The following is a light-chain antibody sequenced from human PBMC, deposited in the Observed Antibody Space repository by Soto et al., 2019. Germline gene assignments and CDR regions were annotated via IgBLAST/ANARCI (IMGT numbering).Light chain of an antibody. Sequence: EIVMTQSPATLSVSPGDTATLSCRASQSVSSNLAWYQQKPGQAPRLLIYGASIRATGVPARFSGSGSGTEFTLTISSLQSEDFADYYCQLYNNWPPWTFGQGTKVEIQ. CDR2: GAS. CDR3: QLYNNWPPWT. CDR1: QSVSSN. J-gene: IGKJ1*01. V-gene: IGKV3-15*01.